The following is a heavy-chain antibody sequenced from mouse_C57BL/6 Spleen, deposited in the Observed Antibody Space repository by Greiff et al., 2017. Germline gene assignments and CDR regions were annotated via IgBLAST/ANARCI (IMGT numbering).Heavy chain of an antibody. CDR3: ARPYYGYDGFAY. Sequence: EVKLVESGGGLVKPGGSLKLSCAASGFTFSDYGMHWVRQAPEKGLEWVAYISSGSSTIYYADTVKGRFTISRDNAKNTLVLQMTSLRSEDTAMYYCARPYYGYDGFAYWGQGTLVTVSA. D-gene: IGHD2-9*01. CDR2: ISSGSSTI. J-gene: IGHJ3*01. V-gene: IGHV5-17*01. CDR1: GFTFSDYG.